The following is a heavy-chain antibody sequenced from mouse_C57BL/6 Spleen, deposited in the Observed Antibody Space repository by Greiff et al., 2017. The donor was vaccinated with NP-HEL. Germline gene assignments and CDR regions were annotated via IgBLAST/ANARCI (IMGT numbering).Heavy chain of an antibody. CDR1: GYTFTDYY. CDR3: AIRTGPAWFAY. Sequence: EVQPQQSGPELVKPGASVKISCKASGYTFTDYYMNWVKQSHGKSLEWIGDINPNNGGTSYNQKFKGKATLTVDKSSSTAYMELRSLTSEDSAVYYCAIRTGPAWFAYWGQGTLVTVSA. D-gene: IGHD4-1*01. J-gene: IGHJ3*01. V-gene: IGHV1-26*01. CDR2: INPNNGGT.